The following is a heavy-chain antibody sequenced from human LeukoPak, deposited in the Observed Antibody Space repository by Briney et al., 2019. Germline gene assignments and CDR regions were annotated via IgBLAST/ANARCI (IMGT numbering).Heavy chain of an antibody. V-gene: IGHV3-23*01. CDR3: AKGTERYSKNFDY. CDR1: GFTFSSYA. Sequence: GGSLRLSCAASGFTFSSYAMSWVRQAPGKGLEWVSAISGSGGSTYYADSVKGRFTISRDNSKNTLFLQMNSLRVEDTAVYYCAKGTERYSKNFDYWGQGILVSVSS. D-gene: IGHD3-9*01. J-gene: IGHJ4*02. CDR2: ISGSGGST.